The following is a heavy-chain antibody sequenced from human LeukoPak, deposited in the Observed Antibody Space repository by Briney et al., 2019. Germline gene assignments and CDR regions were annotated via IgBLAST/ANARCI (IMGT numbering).Heavy chain of an antibody. CDR2: ISWNSGSI. CDR1: GFTFDDYA. J-gene: IGHJ4*02. D-gene: IGHD3-22*01. V-gene: IGHV3-9*01. CDR3: AKDQGGHSSGYLNY. Sequence: PGRSLRLSCAASGFTFDDYAMHWVRQAPGKGLEWVSGISWNSGSIGYADSVKGRFTISRDNAKNSLYLQMNSLSAEDTALYYCAKDQGGHSSGYLNYWGQGTLVTVSS.